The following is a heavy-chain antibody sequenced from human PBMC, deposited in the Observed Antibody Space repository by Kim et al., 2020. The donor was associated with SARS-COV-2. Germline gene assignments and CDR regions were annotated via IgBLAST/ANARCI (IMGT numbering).Heavy chain of an antibody. D-gene: IGHD5-18*01. Sequence: GGSLRLSCAASGFTLSSYNMNWVRQAPGKGLDWISYISSTSSTIYYADSVQGRFTISRDNAKNSLYLQMNSLRAEDMAVYYCARGGYSYGYLLDSWGQGT. V-gene: IGHV3-48*04. CDR3: ARGGYSYGYLLDS. CDR2: ISSTSSTI. CDR1: GFTLSSYN. J-gene: IGHJ4*02.